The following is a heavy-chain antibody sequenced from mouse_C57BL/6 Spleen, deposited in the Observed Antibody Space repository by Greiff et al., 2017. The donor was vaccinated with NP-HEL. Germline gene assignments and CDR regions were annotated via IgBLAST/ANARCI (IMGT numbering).Heavy chain of an antibody. CDR1: GFTFSNYW. CDR3: TASYGNYYAMDY. D-gene: IGHD2-1*01. V-gene: IGHV6-3*01. Sequence: EVMLVESGGGLVQPGGSMKLSCVASGFTFSNYWMNWVRQSPEKGLEWVAQIRLKSDNYATHYAESVKGRFTISRDDSKSSVYLQMNNLRAEDTGIYYCTASYGNYYAMDYWGQGTSVTVSS. CDR2: IRLKSDNYAT. J-gene: IGHJ4*01.